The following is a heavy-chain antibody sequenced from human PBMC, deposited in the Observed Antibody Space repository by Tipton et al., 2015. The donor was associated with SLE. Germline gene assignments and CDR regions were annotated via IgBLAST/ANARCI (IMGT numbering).Heavy chain of an antibody. CDR2: ISSSTGNP. CDR3: ATSYGLDF. CDR1: GYSFTSFT. Sequence: QLVQSGSELKKPGASVTLSCKASGYSFTSFTMSWVRQAPGQGLEWMGWISSSTGNPTYAQGFTGRFVFSLDTSVSPAYLEISSLKAEDTAVYYCATSYGLDFWGQGTLITVSS. D-gene: IGHD5-18*01. J-gene: IGHJ4*02. V-gene: IGHV7-4-1*02.